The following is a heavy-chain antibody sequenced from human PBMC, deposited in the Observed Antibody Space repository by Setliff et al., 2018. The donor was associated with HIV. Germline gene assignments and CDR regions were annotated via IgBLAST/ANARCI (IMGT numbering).Heavy chain of an antibody. CDR3: ATDPRRLSY. CDR1: GFNVNNKY. Sequence: GGSLRLSCAASGFNVNNKYMNWVRQAPGKGLEWVSSITIGSGDVFYADSVQGRFTISRDNAKNSLYLQMNSLRAEDTAVYYCATDPRRLSYWGQGTLVTVSS. V-gene: IGHV3-21*01. J-gene: IGHJ4*02. D-gene: IGHD2-21*01. CDR2: ITIGSGDV.